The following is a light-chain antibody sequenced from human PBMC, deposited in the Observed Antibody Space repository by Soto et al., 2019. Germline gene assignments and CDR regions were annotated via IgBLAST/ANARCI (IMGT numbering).Light chain of an antibody. CDR1: QSVSSN. Sequence: EIVMTQSPATLSVSPGERATLSCRASQSVSSNLAWYQQKPGQAPRLLIYGASTRATGIPARFSGSGSGTEFTLTFSSLQSEYIAVYYCQWYSGSHTFGGGTDVDIK. J-gene: IGKJ4*01. CDR2: GAS. V-gene: IGKV3-15*01. CDR3: QWYSGSHT.